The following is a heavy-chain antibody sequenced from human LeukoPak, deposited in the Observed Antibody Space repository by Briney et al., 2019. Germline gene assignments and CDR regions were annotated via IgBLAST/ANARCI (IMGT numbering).Heavy chain of an antibody. Sequence: ASVKVSCKASGYTFTSYGISWVRQAPGQGLEWMGWISAYNGNTNYAQMLQGRVTMTTDTSTSTAYMELRSLRSDDTAVYYCARDREYYYDSSGYPPFDYRGQGTLVTVSS. CDR2: ISAYNGNT. CDR1: GYTFTSYG. J-gene: IGHJ4*02. CDR3: ARDREYYYDSSGYPPFDY. D-gene: IGHD3-22*01. V-gene: IGHV1-18*01.